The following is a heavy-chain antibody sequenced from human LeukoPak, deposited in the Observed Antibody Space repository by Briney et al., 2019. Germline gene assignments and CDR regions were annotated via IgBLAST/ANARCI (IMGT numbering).Heavy chain of an antibody. CDR3: ASRLVDTYYYYGLDV. CDR1: GYSISSDYF. J-gene: IGHJ6*02. CDR2: VYYSGST. Sequence: SETLSLTCIVSGYSISSDYFWGWIRQSPGKGLEWIGYVYYSGSTDYNPSLKSRVTIAVDTSKNQFSLNLTSVTAADTAVYYCASRLVDTYYYYGLDVWGQGTTVTVSS. V-gene: IGHV4-38-2*02. D-gene: IGHD5-24*01.